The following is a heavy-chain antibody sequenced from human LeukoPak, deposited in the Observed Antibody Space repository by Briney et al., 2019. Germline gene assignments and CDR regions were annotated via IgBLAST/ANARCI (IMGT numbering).Heavy chain of an antibody. CDR2: ISYSGTT. J-gene: IGHJ3*02. CDR3: ARHGDIEDAFLI. CDR1: GGSVSSSSYN. V-gene: IGHV4-39*01. Sequence: PSETLSLTCSVSGGSVSSSSYNWGWLRQPPGKGLEWIGSISYSGTTYYNPALRSRVTISVDTSKNQFSLKLTSVAAADTALYFCARHGDIEDAFLIWGQGTMVTVSS. D-gene: IGHD5-12*01.